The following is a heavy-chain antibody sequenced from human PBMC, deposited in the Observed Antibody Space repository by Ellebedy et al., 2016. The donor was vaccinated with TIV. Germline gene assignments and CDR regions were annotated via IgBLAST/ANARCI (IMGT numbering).Heavy chain of an antibody. CDR1: GYTFTSYA. V-gene: IGHV1-3*01. CDR3: ARGIGLEQWLLDY. D-gene: IGHD6-19*01. CDR2: INAGNGNT. Sequence: AASVKVSCKASGYTFTSYAMHWVRQAPGQRLEWMGWINAGNGNTKYSQKFQGRVTITADKSTSTAYMELSSLRSEDTAVYYCARGIGLEQWLLDYWGQGTLVTVSS. J-gene: IGHJ4*02.